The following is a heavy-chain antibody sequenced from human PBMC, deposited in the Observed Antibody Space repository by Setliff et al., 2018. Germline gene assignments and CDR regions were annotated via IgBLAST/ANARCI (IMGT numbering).Heavy chain of an antibody. CDR1: GGSISSGSYY. J-gene: IGHJ6*03. CDR2: IYTSGST. V-gene: IGHV4-61*09. D-gene: IGHD3-3*01. CDR3: ARDQDFWSGYYRASHYMDG. Sequence: PSETLSLTCTVSGGSISSGSYYWSWIRQPAGKGLEWIGHIYTSGSTNYNPSLKSRVTISVDTSKNQFSLKLSSVTAADTAVYYCARDQDFWSGYYRASHYMDGWGKGTTVTVSS.